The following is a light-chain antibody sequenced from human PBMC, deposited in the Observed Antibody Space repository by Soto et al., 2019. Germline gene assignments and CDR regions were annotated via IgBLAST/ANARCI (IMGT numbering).Light chain of an antibody. V-gene: IGKV1-6*01. CDR2: ASS. J-gene: IGKJ1*01. CDR3: LQLYNFSWT. CDR1: QGIRND. Sequence: AIQTTHSPSPPSAAVGDRVTIPCRASQGIRNDLAWYQQKAGKAPKLLIFASSNLQSGVPSRFSGSGSGTDFTLTISRLQPEDFATYYCLQLYNFSWTFGQGTKVDIK.